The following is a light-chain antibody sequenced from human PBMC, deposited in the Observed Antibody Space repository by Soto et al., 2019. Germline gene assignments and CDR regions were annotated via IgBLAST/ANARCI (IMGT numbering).Light chain of an antibody. CDR1: SSDTAGYNY. V-gene: IGLV2-14*01. CDR2: EVS. J-gene: IGLJ1*01. CDR3: SSYTTSNTPLYV. Sequence: ALTQPASVSGSPGQSITISCTGTSSDTAGYNYVSWYQQHPGKAPKLMIYEVSNRPSGVSNRFSGSQSGNMASLTISGLQAEDEANYYCSSYTTSNTPLYVFGTGTKVTVL.